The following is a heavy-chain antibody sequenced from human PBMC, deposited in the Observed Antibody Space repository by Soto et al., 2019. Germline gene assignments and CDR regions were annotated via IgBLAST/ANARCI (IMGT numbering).Heavy chain of an antibody. CDR2: IIPIFGTA. Sequence: GASVKVSCMASGGTFSSYAISRVRQAPGQGLEWMGGIIPIFGTANYAQKFQGRVTITADESTSTAYMELSSLRSEDTAVYYCASVMYQDGSNNGYLGHVAIDIWGQGTTVTVSS. V-gene: IGHV1-69*13. J-gene: IGHJ3*02. D-gene: IGHD2-8*01. CDR3: ASVMYQDGSNNGYLGHVAIDI. CDR1: GGTFSSYA.